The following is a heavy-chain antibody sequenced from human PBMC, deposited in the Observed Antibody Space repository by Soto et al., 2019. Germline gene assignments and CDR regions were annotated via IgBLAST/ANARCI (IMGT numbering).Heavy chain of an antibody. J-gene: IGHJ5*02. CDR2: ISAYNGNT. CDR3: ARVGRPGRAEGDWFCP. D-gene: IGHD6-13*01. CDR1: GYTFTSYG. V-gene: IGHV1-18*01. Sequence: QVQLVQSGAEVKKPGASVKVSCKASGYTFTSYGISWVRQAPGQGLEWMGWISAYNGNTNHAQKLQGRVTMTTDTSTSPADVELRSLGSDDTAVYSCARVGRPGRAEGDWFCPSGQGTLVTVSS.